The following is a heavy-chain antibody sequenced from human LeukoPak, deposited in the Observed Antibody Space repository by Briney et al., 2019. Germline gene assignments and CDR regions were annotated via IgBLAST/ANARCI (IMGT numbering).Heavy chain of an antibody. V-gene: IGHV5-51*01. CDR2: IYPGDSDT. D-gene: IGHD2-21*02. J-gene: IGHJ5*02. CDR3: ARHRAAYCGGDCYSSFDP. CDR1: GYSFTGYW. Sequence: GESLKISCKASGYSFTGYWIGWVRQMPGKGLEWMGMIYPGDSDTRYSPSFQGQVTVSADKSISTAYLQWSSLKASDTAMYYCARHRAAYCGGDCYSSFDPWGQGTLVTVSS.